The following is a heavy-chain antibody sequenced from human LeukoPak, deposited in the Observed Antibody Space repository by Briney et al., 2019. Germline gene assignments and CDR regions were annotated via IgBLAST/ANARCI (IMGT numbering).Heavy chain of an antibody. Sequence: SVKVSCKAPGGTFSSYAISWVRQAPGQGLEWMGGIITIFGTAKYAQKFQGRVTITADESTSTAYMELSSLRSEDTAVYYCARDLGSQMATMSDWFDPWGQGTLVTVS. D-gene: IGHD5-24*01. CDR2: IITIFGTA. CDR3: ARDLGSQMATMSDWFDP. V-gene: IGHV1-69*13. J-gene: IGHJ5*02. CDR1: GGTFSSYA.